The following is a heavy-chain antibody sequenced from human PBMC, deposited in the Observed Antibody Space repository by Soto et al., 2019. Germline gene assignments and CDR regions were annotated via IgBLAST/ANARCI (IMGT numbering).Heavy chain of an antibody. CDR3: AKEYEYSSGWERIDY. CDR2: ISGSGIST. Sequence: EVQLLESGGGLAHPGGSLRLSCAASGFTFSSYAMSWVRQAPGKGLEWVSAISGSGISTYYADSVKGRFTISRDNSKNTLYLQMNSLRAEDTAVYYCAKEYEYSSGWERIDYWGQGTLVTVSS. CDR1: GFTFSSYA. D-gene: IGHD6-19*01. V-gene: IGHV3-23*01. J-gene: IGHJ4*02.